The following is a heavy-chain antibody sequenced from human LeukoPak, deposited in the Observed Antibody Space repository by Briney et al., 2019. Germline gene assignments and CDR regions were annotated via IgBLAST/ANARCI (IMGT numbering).Heavy chain of an antibody. Sequence: PVDAACKASGGTXSSYVIRRWRPAPGQRVGLIDRIFPIFGIANYAQKFQGRVTITADESTSTAYMELSSLRSQDTAVYHCAEGELRRGISHYFEYWGQGTLVTVSS. D-gene: IGHD1-26*01. CDR3: AEGELRRGISHYFEY. CDR1: GGTXSSYV. CDR2: IFPIFGIA. J-gene: IGHJ4*02. V-gene: IGHV1-69*13.